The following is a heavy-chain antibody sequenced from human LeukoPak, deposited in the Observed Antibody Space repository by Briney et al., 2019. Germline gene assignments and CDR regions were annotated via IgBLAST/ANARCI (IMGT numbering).Heavy chain of an antibody. Sequence: GGSLRPSCAASGFTLDSYWMHWVRLAPGKGLEWVSRINADGRNTPYADSVKGRFTISRDNAKNTLYLQMSSLRAEDTAVYYCARGSSSGWPDYFDYWGRGTLVAVSS. D-gene: IGHD6-19*01. J-gene: IGHJ4*02. CDR1: GFTLDSYW. CDR2: INADGRNT. CDR3: ARGSSSGWPDYFDY. V-gene: IGHV3-74*01.